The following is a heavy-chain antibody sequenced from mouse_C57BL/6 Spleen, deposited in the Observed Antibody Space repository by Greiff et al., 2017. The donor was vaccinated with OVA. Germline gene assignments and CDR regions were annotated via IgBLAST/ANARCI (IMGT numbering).Heavy chain of an antibody. J-gene: IGHJ2*01. CDR3: ARGYDRDY. CDR2: INPNNGGT. D-gene: IGHD2-3*01. Sequence: EVQLQQSGPELVKPGASVKISCKASGYTFTDYYMNWVKQSHGKSLEWIGDINPNNGGTSYNQKFKGKATLTVDKSSSTAYMELRSLTSEDSAVYYCARGYDRDYWGQGTTRTVSS. V-gene: IGHV1-26*01. CDR1: GYTFTDYY.